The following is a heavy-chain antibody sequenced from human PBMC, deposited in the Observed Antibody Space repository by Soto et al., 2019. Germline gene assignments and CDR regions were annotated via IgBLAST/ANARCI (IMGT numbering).Heavy chain of an antibody. CDR2: IYSGGST. CDR1: GFTVSSNY. Sequence: HPGGSLRLSCAASGFTVSSNYMSWVRQAPGKGLEWVSVIYSGGSTYYADSVKGRFTISRDNSKNTLYLQMNSLRAEDTAVYYCAREQDPSGDYVTYYYGMDVWGQGTTVTVSS. CDR3: AREQDPSGDYVTYYYGMDV. D-gene: IGHD4-17*01. J-gene: IGHJ6*02. V-gene: IGHV3-53*01.